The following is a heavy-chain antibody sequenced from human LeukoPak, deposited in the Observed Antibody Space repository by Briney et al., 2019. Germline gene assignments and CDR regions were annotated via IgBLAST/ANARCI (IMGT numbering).Heavy chain of an antibody. Sequence: PSETLSLTCTVSGGSISSSSYYWGWIRQPPGKGLEWIGSIYYSGSTYYNPSLKSRDTISVDTSKNQFSLKLSSVTAADTAVYYCASSGIAADDYWGQGTLVTVSS. CDR3: ASSGIAADDY. J-gene: IGHJ4*02. CDR1: GGSISSSSYY. CDR2: IYYSGST. D-gene: IGHD6-13*01. V-gene: IGHV4-39*01.